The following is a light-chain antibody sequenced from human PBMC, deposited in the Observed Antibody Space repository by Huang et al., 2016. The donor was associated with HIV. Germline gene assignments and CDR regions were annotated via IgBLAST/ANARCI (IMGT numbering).Light chain of an antibody. CDR2: AAS. J-gene: IGKJ2*01. V-gene: IGKV1-NL1*01. CDR1: RGISDS. CDR3: QQYYGTPYT. Sequence: DIQVTQSPSSLSASVGDRVTVTCRTSRGISDSLVWYQQKPGRPPKLLVYAASRLESGVPSRCSGSGAGADFTLTINNLQPEDFATYYCQQYYGTPYTFGQGTKVEIK.